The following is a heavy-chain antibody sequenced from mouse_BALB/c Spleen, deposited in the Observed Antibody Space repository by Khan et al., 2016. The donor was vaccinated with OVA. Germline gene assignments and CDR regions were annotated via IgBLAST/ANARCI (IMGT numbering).Heavy chain of an antibody. CDR1: GYYITDTY. D-gene: IGHD2-1*01. J-gene: IGHJ3*01. Sequence: EVQLQESGAELVKPGASVKLSCSASGYYITDTYIHWMKQRPEQGLEWIGWIDPPNDDSKYGPKFQAKATLTADTSSNTAYLQLSSLTSEDTAVYYAATLYGNRFAFWGQGTLVSVSA. CDR2: IDPPNDDS. CDR3: ATLYGNRFAF. V-gene: IGHV14-3*02.